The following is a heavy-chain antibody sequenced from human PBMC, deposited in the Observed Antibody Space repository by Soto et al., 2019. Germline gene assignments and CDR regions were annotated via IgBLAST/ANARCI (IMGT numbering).Heavy chain of an antibody. CDR1: GYTFTGYY. Sequence: ASVKVSCKASGYTFTGYYMHWVRQAPGQGLEWMGWINPNSGGTNYAQKFQGWVTMTRDTSISTAYMELSRLRSDDTAVYYCARDRDYGDLTYYYYGMDVWGQGTTVTVS. J-gene: IGHJ6*02. CDR2: INPNSGGT. CDR3: ARDRDYGDLTYYYYGMDV. V-gene: IGHV1-2*04. D-gene: IGHD4-17*01.